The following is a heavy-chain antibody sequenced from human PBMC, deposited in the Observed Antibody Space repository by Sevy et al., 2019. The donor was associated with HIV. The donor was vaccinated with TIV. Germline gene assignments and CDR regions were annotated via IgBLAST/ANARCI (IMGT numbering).Heavy chain of an antibody. CDR2: ISYDGSNK. D-gene: IGHD1-1*01. CDR3: AKQDNWNDFPFDY. Sequence: GGSLRLSCAASGFSFRNYGMHWVRQAPGKGLEWVAVISYDGSNKHYADSVKGRFTISRDNSKNTLFLQMSSLRAEDTAVYHCAKQDNWNDFPFDYWGQGILVTVSS. V-gene: IGHV3-30*18. J-gene: IGHJ4*02. CDR1: GFSFRNYG.